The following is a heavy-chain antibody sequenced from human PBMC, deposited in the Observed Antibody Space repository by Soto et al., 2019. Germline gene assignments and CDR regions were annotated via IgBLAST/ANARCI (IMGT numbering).Heavy chain of an antibody. CDR1: GYSFSNYW. CDR3: ARQAFPGGGTRDGIAV. Sequence: GESLKISCKGSGYSFSNYWIAWVCQMPGKGLEWMGIIHPADSDTRYSPSFQGQVTISVDKSISTAYLQWSSLKASDTAIYYCARQAFPGGGTRDGIAVCGQGNTVPV. J-gene: IGHJ6*02. CDR2: IHPADSDT. V-gene: IGHV5-51*01. D-gene: IGHD3-16*01.